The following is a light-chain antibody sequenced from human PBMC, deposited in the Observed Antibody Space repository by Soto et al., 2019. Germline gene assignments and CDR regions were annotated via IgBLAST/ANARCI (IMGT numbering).Light chain of an antibody. CDR3: QQSYIPSWT. CDR1: QNINRQ. V-gene: IGKV1-39*01. Sequence: DVQMTQSPSSLSASVGDRVTITCRASQNINRQLNWYQQKPGKAPNLLIYAASSLHSGVPSRFSGSGSGTEFTLIISVLQPEDFATYFCQQSYIPSWTFGQGTKVEIQ. J-gene: IGKJ1*01. CDR2: AAS.